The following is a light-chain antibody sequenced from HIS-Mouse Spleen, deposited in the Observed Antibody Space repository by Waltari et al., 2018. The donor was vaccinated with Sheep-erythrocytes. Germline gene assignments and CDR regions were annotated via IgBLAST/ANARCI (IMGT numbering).Light chain of an antibody. CDR1: QSISSY. V-gene: IGKV1-39*01. CDR2: AAS. Sequence: DIQMTQSPSSLSASVGDRVTITCRASQSISSYLNWYQQKPGKDTKLLIYAASSLQSGVPSRFSGSGSGTDFTLTISSLQPEDFATYYCQQSYSTPPLTFGGGTKVEIK. CDR3: QQSYSTPPLT. J-gene: IGKJ4*01.